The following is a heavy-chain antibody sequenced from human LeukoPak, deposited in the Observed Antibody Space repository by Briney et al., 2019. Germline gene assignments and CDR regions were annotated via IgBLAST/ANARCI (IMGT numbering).Heavy chain of an antibody. CDR2: INHSGST. V-gene: IGHV4-34*01. CDR3: ARFPPHGSGWFNYFDY. CDR1: GGSFSGYY. J-gene: IGHJ4*02. D-gene: IGHD6-19*01. Sequence: SETLSLTCAVYGGSFSGYYWSWIRQPPGKGLEWIGEINHSGSTNYNPSLKSRVTISVDTSKNQFSLKLSSVTAADTAVYYCARFPPHGSGWFNYFDYWGQGTLVTVSS.